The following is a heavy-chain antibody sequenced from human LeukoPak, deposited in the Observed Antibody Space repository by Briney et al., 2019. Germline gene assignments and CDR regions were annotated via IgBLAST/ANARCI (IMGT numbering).Heavy chain of an antibody. Sequence: PGGSLRLSCAASGFTFSSYAMHWVRQAPGKGLEWVAVISYDGSNKYYADSVKGRFTISRDNSKNTLYLQMNSLRAEDTAVYYCASGRRAYDSSGYYSFDYWGQGTLVTVSS. D-gene: IGHD3-22*01. J-gene: IGHJ4*02. CDR3: ASGRRAYDSSGYYSFDY. CDR2: ISYDGSNK. V-gene: IGHV3-30-3*02. CDR1: GFTFSSYA.